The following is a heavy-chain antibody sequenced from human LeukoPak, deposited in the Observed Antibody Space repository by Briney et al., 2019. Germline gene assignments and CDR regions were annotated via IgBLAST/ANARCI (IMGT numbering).Heavy chain of an antibody. V-gene: IGHV4-59*01. CDR2: IYYSGST. D-gene: IGHD3-22*01. J-gene: IGHJ4*02. Sequence: SETLSLTCTVSGGSISSYYWSWIRQPPGKGLEWIGYIYYSGSTNYNPSLKSRVTISVDTSKNQFSLKLSSVTAADTAVYYCARDLRRGVVVIQNLFDYWGQGTLVTVSS. CDR3: ARDLRRGVVVIQNLFDY. CDR1: GGSISSYY.